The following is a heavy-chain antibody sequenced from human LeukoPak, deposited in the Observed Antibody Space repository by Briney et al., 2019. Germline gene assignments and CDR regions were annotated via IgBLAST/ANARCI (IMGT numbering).Heavy chain of an antibody. CDR2: INTNTGNP. CDR1: GYTFTSYA. Sequence: ASVKVSCKASGYTFTSYAMNWVRQAPGQGLEWMGWINTNTGNPTYAQGFTGRFVFSLDTSVSTAYLQISSLKAEDTAVYYCARGRSSFYYYYYGMDVWGRGTTVTVSS. V-gene: IGHV7-4-1*02. CDR3: ARGRSSFYYYYYGMDV. J-gene: IGHJ6*02. D-gene: IGHD6-6*01.